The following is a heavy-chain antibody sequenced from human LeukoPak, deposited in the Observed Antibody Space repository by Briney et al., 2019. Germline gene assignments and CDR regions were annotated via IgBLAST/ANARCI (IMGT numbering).Heavy chain of an antibody. CDR3: ARGYCSSTSCPGVDY. D-gene: IGHD2-2*01. CDR2: IYHSGST. CDR1: GGSISSGGYY. V-gene: IGHV4-30-2*01. Sequence: SETLSLTCTVSGGSISSGGYYWSWIRQPPGKGLEWIGYIYHSGSTYYNLSLKSRVTISVDRSKNQFSLKLSSVTAADTAVYYCARGYCSSTSCPGVDYWGQGTLVTVSS. J-gene: IGHJ4*02.